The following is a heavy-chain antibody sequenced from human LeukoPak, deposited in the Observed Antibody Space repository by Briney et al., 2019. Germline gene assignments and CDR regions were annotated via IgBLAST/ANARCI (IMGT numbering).Heavy chain of an antibody. V-gene: IGHV3-21*01. CDR1: GFTFSSYS. D-gene: IGHD1-14*01. CDR2: ISSSSSYI. CDR3: ARGDVVIEPPRFCGFDI. J-gene: IGHJ3*02. Sequence: PGGSLRLSCAASGFTFSSYSMNWVRQAPGKGLEWVSSISSSSSYIYYADSVKGRFTISRDNAKNSLYLQMNSLGAEDTAVYYCARGDVVIEPPRFCGFDIWGHGTMVTVSS.